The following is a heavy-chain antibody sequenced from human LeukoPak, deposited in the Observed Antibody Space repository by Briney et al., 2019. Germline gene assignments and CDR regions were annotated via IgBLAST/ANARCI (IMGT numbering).Heavy chain of an antibody. CDR1: RFTFSSYA. Sequence: GGSLRLSCAASRFTFSSYAMSWVRQAPGKGLEWVSAISGSGGSTYYADSVKGRFTISRDNSKNTLYLQMNSLRAEDTAVYYCAKDGDSGPNFDYWGQGTLVTVSS. CDR2: ISGSGGST. D-gene: IGHD5-12*01. J-gene: IGHJ4*02. V-gene: IGHV3-23*01. CDR3: AKDGDSGPNFDY.